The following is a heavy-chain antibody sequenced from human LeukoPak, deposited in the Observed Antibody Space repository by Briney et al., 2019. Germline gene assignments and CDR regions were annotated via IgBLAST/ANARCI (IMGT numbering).Heavy chain of an antibody. CDR2: ISSSSSYT. J-gene: IGHJ6*04. Sequence: GGSLRLSCAASGFTFSYYYMSWIRQAPGKGLEWVSYISSSSSYTNYADSVKGRFTISRDTAKNSLYLQMNSLRAEDTAVYYCAREKLGTATRDYYGMDVWGKGTTVTVSS. V-gene: IGHV3-11*06. D-gene: IGHD6-13*01. CDR1: GFTFSYYY. CDR3: AREKLGTATRDYYGMDV.